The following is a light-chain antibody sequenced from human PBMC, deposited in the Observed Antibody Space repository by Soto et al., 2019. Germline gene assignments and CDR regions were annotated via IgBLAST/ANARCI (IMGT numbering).Light chain of an antibody. CDR2: GAS. Sequence: EIVLTQSPGTLSLSPGERATLSCRASQSVSSNYLAWYQQKPGQAPRLLIYGASGRATGIPDRFSGSGSGTYFTLTIGRLEAEDFAVYYCQQYGSSPITFGGGTKVEIK. J-gene: IGKJ4*01. CDR1: QSVSSNY. V-gene: IGKV3-20*01. CDR3: QQYGSSPIT.